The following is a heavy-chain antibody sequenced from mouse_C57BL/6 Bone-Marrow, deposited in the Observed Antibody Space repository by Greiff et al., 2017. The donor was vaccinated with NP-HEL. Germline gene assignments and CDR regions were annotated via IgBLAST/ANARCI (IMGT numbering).Heavy chain of an antibody. J-gene: IGHJ1*03. CDR3: AREGRSSYWYFDV. V-gene: IGHV5-4*01. D-gene: IGHD1-1*01. Sequence: EVQRVESGGGLVKPGGSLKLSCAASGFTFSSYAMSWVRQTPEKRLEWVATISDGGSYTYYPDNVKGRFTISRDNAKNNLYLQMSHLKSEDTAMYYCAREGRSSYWYFDVWGTGTTVTVSS. CDR2: ISDGGSYT. CDR1: GFTFSSYA.